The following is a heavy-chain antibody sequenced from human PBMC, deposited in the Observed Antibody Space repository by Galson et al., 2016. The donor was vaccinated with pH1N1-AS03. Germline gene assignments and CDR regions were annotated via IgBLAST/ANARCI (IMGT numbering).Heavy chain of an antibody. J-gene: IGHJ4*02. D-gene: IGHD4-17*01. CDR3: ARAPYGDYDFDY. Sequence: PALVKPTQTLTLTCSVSGVSVPSRGVGVGWFRQPPGKALEWLALVSWDETRRYSPSLKNRLTITKDSSKNQMVLTMTNMDPVDTATYYCARAPYGDYDFDYWGQGTLVTVSA. CDR1: GVSVPSRGVG. CDR2: VSWDETR. V-gene: IGHV2-5*02.